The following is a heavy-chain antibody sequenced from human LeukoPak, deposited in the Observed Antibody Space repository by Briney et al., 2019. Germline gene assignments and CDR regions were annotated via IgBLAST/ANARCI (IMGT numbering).Heavy chain of an antibody. D-gene: IGHD3-10*01. CDR2: ISAYNGNT. CDR1: GYTFTSYG. CDR3: ARLRITMVRGVIIGGDYFDY. J-gene: IGHJ4*02. V-gene: IGHV1-18*04. Sequence: ASVKVSCKASGYTFTSYGISWVRQAPGQGLEWMGWISAYNGNTNYAQKLQGRVTMTTDTSTSTAYMELRSLRSDDTAVYYCARLRITMVRGVIIGGDYFDYWGQGTPVTVSS.